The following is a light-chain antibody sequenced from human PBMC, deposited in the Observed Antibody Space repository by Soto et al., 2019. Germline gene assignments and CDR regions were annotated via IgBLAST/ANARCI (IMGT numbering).Light chain of an antibody. CDR1: SSDIGAGYG. Sequence: QPVLTQPPSMSGAPGQRVTISCTGSSSDIGAGYGVHWYQQFPGTAPKLLIYSNINRPSGVPDRFSGSKSGTSASLAITGLQAEDEADYYCQSYDSSLGGSKGVFGGGTKLTVL. J-gene: IGLJ3*02. CDR2: SNI. CDR3: QSYDSSLGGSKGV. V-gene: IGLV1-40*01.